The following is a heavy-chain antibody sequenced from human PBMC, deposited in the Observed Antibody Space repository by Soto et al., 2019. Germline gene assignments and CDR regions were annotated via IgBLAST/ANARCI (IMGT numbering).Heavy chain of an antibody. J-gene: IGHJ5*01. V-gene: IGHV3-9*01. CDR3: AQDARGWGAVNWFDS. Sequence: GGSLRLSCAASGFSFDDYAMHWVRQAPGKGLEWVSCISKHRDNLYYVDSVKGRFTISRDNAKNSRYLQMNSLRSEDTALYYCAQDARGWGAVNWFDSWGQGTQVTVSS. CDR1: GFSFDDYA. D-gene: IGHD3-16*01. CDR2: ISKHRDNL.